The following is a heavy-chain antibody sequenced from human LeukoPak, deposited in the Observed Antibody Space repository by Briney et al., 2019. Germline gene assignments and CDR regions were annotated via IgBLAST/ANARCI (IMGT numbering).Heavy chain of an antibody. CDR3: ARDRHSSAGY. CDR2: ISSSSSYI. V-gene: IGHV3-21*01. D-gene: IGHD6-19*01. Sequence: GGSLRLSCAASGFTFSSYSMNWVRQAPGKGLEWVSSISSSSSYIYYADSVKGRFTVSRDNAKNSLYLQMNSLRAEDTAVYYCARDRHSSAGYWGQGTLVTVSS. J-gene: IGHJ4*02. CDR1: GFTFSSYS.